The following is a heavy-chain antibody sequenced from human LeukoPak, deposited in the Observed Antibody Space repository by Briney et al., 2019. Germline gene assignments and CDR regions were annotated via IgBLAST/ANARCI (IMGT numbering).Heavy chain of an antibody. CDR1: GGSISSYY. CDR3: ARSVDIAATVYFDY. J-gene: IGHJ4*02. D-gene: IGHD5-12*01. V-gene: IGHV4-4*09. Sequence: SETLSLTCTVSGGSISSYYWSWIRQPPGKGLEWIGYIYTSGSTNYNPSLKSRVTISVDTSKNQFSLKLSSVTAADTAVYYCARSVDIAATVYFDYWGQGTLVTVSS. CDR2: IYTSGST.